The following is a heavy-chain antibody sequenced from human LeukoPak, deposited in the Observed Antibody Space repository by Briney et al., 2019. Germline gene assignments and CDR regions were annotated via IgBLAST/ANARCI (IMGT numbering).Heavy chain of an antibody. V-gene: IGHV1-2*06. Sequence: GASVKVSCKASGYTFTGYYMHWVRQAPGQGLEWMGRINPNSGGTNYAQKFQGRVIMTRDTSISTAYMELSRLRSDDTAVYYCARTPPTSSYYYYYYMDVWGKGTTVTVSS. J-gene: IGHJ6*03. D-gene: IGHD2-15*01. CDR2: INPNSGGT. CDR1: GYTFTGYY. CDR3: ARTPPTSSYYYYYYMDV.